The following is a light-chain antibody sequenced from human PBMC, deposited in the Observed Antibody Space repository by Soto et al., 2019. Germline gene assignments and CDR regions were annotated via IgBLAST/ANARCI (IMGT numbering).Light chain of an antibody. CDR1: QSIANS. J-gene: IGKJ1*01. CDR3: QQDGGSPRT. Sequence: ELVLTQSPATLPLSPGERASLSCRASQSIANSLAWYQQKPGQAPRLLIFGASNRATGIPDRFSGSGSGTDFTLTISRLEPEDFAVYHCQQDGGSPRTFGQGTKVDIK. V-gene: IGKV3-20*01. CDR2: GAS.